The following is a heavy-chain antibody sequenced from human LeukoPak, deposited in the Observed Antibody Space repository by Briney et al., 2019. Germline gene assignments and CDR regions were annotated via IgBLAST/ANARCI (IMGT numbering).Heavy chain of an antibody. D-gene: IGHD3-22*01. CDR1: GFTFSSYS. CDR3: ATEGSVNYYYDISGYYNH. V-gene: IGHV3-21*01. J-gene: IGHJ4*02. CDR2: ISSSSYI. Sequence: GGSLRLSCAASGFTFSSYSMNWVRQAPGKGLEWVSSISSSSYIYYADSVRGRFTISRDNSKSTLFLQMNSLRVEDTAVYYCATEGSVNYYYDISGYYNHWGQGTLVTVSS.